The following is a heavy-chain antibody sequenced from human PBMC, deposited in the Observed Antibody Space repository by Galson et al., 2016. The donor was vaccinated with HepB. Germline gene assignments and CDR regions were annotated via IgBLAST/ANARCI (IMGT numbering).Heavy chain of an antibody. J-gene: IGHJ6*02. CDR2: IIPIYGAA. D-gene: IGHD3-16*01. CDR1: GGTFSNYA. Sequence: SVKVSCKASGGTFSNYAISWVRQAPGQGLEWMGGIIPIYGAANYAQKFQGRVTITADESTSTAYMELSSLRSEDTAMYYCARDLLTFGVPTPIHNGRDVWCQGTTVTVSS. V-gene: IGHV1-69*13. CDR3: ARDLLTFGVPTPIHNGRDV.